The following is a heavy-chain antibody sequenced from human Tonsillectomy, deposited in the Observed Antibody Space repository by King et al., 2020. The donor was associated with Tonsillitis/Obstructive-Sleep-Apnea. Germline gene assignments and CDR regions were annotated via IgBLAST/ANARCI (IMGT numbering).Heavy chain of an antibody. CDR1: GYSFTSYW. CDR3: ARWLSSDDAFDI. V-gene: IGHV5-51*01. J-gene: IGHJ3*02. CDR2: IYPGASDT. D-gene: IGHD3-22*01. Sequence: QLVQSGAEVKKPGESLKISCKGSGYSFTSYWIGLVRQIPGKGLEWMGIIYPGASDTRYGPAFQGQVTISADKSISTAYLQWSSLKASDTAMYYCARWLSSDDAFDIWGQGTMVTVSS.